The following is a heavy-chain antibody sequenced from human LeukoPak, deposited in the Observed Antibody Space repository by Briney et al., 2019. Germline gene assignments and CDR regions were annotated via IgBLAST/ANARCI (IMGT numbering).Heavy chain of an antibody. CDR2: IFYSGST. V-gene: IGHV4-59*01. J-gene: IGHJ3*02. D-gene: IGHD4-17*01. Sequence: SETLSLTCTVSGGSLSSYYWSWIRQPPGKGLEWIVYIFYSGSTNYNPSLKSRVTISVDTSKNQFSLKLSSVTAADTAVYYCARGGDYVFDAFDIWGQGTMVTVSS. CDR1: GGSLSSYY. CDR3: ARGGDYVFDAFDI.